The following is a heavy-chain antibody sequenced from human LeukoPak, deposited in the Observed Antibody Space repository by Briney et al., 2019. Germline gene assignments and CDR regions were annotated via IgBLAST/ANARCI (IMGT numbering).Heavy chain of an antibody. J-gene: IGHJ3*01. CDR3: ARGIGITVTADDTFDF. D-gene: IGHD6-19*01. CDR2: FNPNSGDT. CDR1: GYTFTGYY. Sequence: ASVNVSCKASGYTFTGYYMYWVRQAPGQGLEWMGWFNPNSGDTNYAQKFQGRGTMTRDTSISTAYMELSRLKSEDTAVYYCARGIGITVTADDTFDFWGQGTMVTVSS. V-gene: IGHV1-2*02.